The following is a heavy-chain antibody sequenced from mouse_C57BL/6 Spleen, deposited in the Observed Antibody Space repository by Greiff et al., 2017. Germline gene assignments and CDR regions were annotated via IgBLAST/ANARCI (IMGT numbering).Heavy chain of an antibody. CDR3: ARYYGSSHWYFGV. CDR1: GYTFTSYG. D-gene: IGHD1-1*01. V-gene: IGHV1-81*01. CDR2: IYPRSGNT. Sequence: QVQLQQSGAELARPGASVKLSCKASGYTFTSYGISWVKQRTGQGLEWIGEIYPRSGNTYYNEKFKGKATLTADKSSSTAYMELRSLTSEDSAVYFCARYYGSSHWYFGVWGTGTTVTVSS. J-gene: IGHJ1*03.